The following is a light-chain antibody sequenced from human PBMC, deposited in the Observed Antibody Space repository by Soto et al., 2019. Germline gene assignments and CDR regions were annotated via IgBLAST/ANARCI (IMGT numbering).Light chain of an antibody. CDR2: DVS. V-gene: IGLV2-14*03. Sequence: LTQPASVSGSPGQSITISCTGPSSDVGGYNYVSWYQHHPGKAPKLMIYDVSNRPSGVSNRFSGSKSGNTASLTISGLQPEDEADYYCSSYTTSNTRQIVFGTGTKVTVL. CDR3: SSYTTSNTRQIV. J-gene: IGLJ1*01. CDR1: SSDVGGYNY.